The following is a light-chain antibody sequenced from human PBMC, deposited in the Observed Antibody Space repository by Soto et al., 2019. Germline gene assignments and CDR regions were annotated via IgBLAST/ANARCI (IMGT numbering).Light chain of an antibody. CDR2: GAS. CDR3: QESYSTPLT. CDR1: QTVSSNY. V-gene: IGKV3-20*02. Sequence: EIILTQSPDSLSLSSGERATLSCRASQTVSSNYLAWCQQRPGQAPRLLIYGASTLESGVPSRFSGSGSGTDFTLTINNLQPEDFASYFCQESYSTPLTFGGGTKVDIK. J-gene: IGKJ4*01.